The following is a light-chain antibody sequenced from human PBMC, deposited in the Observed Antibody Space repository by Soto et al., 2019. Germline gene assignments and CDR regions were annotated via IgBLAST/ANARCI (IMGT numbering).Light chain of an antibody. CDR2: DVS. CDR1: QGVTTN. Sequence: EILMTQSPATLSVSPGERVTLSCRAGQGVTTNFAWYQQKSGQSPRLLIYDVSIRATGVPARFSATGSETDFTLTISGLQSEDSAVYFCQQYNNWPFSFGQGTRLEIK. J-gene: IGKJ5*01. CDR3: QQYNNWPFS. V-gene: IGKV3-15*01.